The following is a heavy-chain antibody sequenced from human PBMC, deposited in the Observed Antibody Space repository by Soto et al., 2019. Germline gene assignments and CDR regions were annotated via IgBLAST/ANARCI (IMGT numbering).Heavy chain of an antibody. CDR1: GYTFTMYG. CDR2: ITADNGDT. V-gene: IGHV1-18*01. CDR3: ARRTLGSTIGIGDY. J-gene: IGHJ4*02. D-gene: IGHD7-27*01. Sequence: ASVKVSCKTSGYTFTMYGISWVRQAPGQGLEWLGWITADNGDTKYAQKVQDRVTVTMDTSTTTVYMEMSSLTSDDTAVYYCARRTLGSTIGIGDYWGQGTLVTVSS.